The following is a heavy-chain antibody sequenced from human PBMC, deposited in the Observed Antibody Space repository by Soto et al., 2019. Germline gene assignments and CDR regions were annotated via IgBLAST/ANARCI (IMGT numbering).Heavy chain of an antibody. CDR3: GRVRFQSVVTTTLLAS. D-gene: IGHD4-17*01. CDR1: CRSGLRICGV. CDR2: TYYRSKWYN. Sequence: PSPSLSVIGSMSCRSGLRICGVCVWFRQYPSTGLEWLGRTYYRSKWYNDYAVSVKSRITISPDTSKNQFSLQLNSVTPEDTAVYYCGRVRFQSVVTTTLLASWGKRTLVTVSS. V-gene: IGHV6-1*01. J-gene: IGHJ1*01.